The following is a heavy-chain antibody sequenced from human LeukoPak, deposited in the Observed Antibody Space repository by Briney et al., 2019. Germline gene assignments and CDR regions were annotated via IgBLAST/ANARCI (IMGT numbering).Heavy chain of an antibody. Sequence: GSLRLSCAASGFTFSSYEMNWVRQPPGKGLEWIGEINHSGSTNYNPSLKSRVTISVDTSKNQFSLKLSSVTAADTAVYYCARGLRAYCSSTSCRYYYYMDVWGKGTTVTVSS. CDR2: INHSGST. D-gene: IGHD2-2*01. J-gene: IGHJ6*03. CDR3: ARGLRAYCSSTSCRYYYYMDV. V-gene: IGHV4-34*01. CDR1: GFTFSSYE.